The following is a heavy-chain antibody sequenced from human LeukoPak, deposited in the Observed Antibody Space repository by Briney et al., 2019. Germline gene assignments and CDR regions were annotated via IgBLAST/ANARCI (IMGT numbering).Heavy chain of an antibody. CDR3: ANGELFNLLDY. V-gene: IGHV4-39*01. J-gene: IGHJ4*02. Sequence: SETLSLTCTVSGGSISSSSYYWGWIRQPPGKGLEWIGSIYYSGSTYYNPSLKSRVTISVDTSKNQFSLKLSSVTAADTAVYYCANGELFNLLDYWGQGTLVTVSS. D-gene: IGHD3-10*01. CDR2: IYYSGST. CDR1: GGSISSSSYY.